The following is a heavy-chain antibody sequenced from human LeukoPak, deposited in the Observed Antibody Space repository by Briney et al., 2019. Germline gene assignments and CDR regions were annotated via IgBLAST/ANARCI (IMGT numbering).Heavy chain of an antibody. Sequence: GRSLRLSCAASGLTFSSYSMNWVRQTPGKGLEWVSYINSGSSTIYYADSVKGRFTISRDNAKNSLYLQMNSLRDEDTAVYYCARDRHSTGWYYFDYWGQGTLVTVSS. D-gene: IGHD6-19*01. CDR3: ARDRHSTGWYYFDY. CDR1: GLTFSSYS. J-gene: IGHJ4*02. V-gene: IGHV3-48*02. CDR2: INSGSSTI.